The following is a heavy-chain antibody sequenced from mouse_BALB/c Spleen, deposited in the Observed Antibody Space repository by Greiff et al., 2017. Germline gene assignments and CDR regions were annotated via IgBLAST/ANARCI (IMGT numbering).Heavy chain of an antibody. V-gene: IGHV1S22*01. D-gene: IGHD1-2*01. CDR1: GYTFTSYW. CDR3: TCYYGHYAMDY. Sequence: LQQPGSELVRPGASVKLSCKASGYTFTSYWMHWVKQRPGQGLEWIGKIYPGSGSTNYDEKFKSKATLTVDTSSSTAYMQLSSLTSEDSAVYYCTCYYGHYAMDYWGQGTSVTVSS. CDR2: IYPGSGST. J-gene: IGHJ4*01.